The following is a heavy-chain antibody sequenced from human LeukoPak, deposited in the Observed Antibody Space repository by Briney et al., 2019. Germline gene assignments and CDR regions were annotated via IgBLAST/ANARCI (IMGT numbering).Heavy chain of an antibody. CDR3: AKRGATFDY. CDR1: GFTFSNSD. CDR2: ITTTSSYI. J-gene: IGHJ4*02. D-gene: IGHD1-26*01. Sequence: GGSLSLSCATSGFTFSNSDMNWVRQAPGKGLEWVSSITTTSSYIYYADSVRGRFTISRDNSKNTLYLQMNSLRAEDTAVYYCAKRGATFDYWGQGTLVTVSS. V-gene: IGHV3-21*04.